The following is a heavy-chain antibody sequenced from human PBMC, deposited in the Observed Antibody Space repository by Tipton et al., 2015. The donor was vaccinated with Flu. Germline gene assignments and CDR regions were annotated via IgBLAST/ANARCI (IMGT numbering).Heavy chain of an antibody. CDR2: ISSSSSYI. J-gene: IGHJ4*02. V-gene: IGHV3-21*01. Sequence: SLRLSCAVSGFTFSSYSMNWVRQAPGKGLEWVSSISSSSSYIYYADSVKGRFTISRDNAKNSLYLQLNSLRAEGTAVYYCASRSSSAYWGQGTLVTVSS. CDR1: GFTFSSYS. D-gene: IGHD6-13*01. CDR3: ASRSSSAY.